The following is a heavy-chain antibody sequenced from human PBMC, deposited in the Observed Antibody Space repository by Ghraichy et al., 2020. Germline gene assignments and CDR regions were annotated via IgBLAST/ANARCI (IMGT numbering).Heavy chain of an antibody. V-gene: IGHV4-59*01. CDR2: IYYSGST. J-gene: IGHJ4*02. CDR1: GGSISSYY. Sequence: SQTLSLTCTVSGGSISSYYWSWIRQPPGKGLEWIGYIYYSGSTNYNPSLKSRVTISVDTSKNQFSLKLSSVTAADTAVYYCARGGAHILTGYESYYFDYWGQGTLVTVSS. D-gene: IGHD3-9*01. CDR3: ARGGAHILTGYESYYFDY.